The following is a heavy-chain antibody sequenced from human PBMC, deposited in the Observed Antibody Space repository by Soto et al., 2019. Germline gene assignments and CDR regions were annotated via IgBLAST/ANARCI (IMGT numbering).Heavy chain of an antibody. D-gene: IGHD2-8*02. Sequence: EVQMFESGGGLAQPGGSLRLSCAASGFICSSYDMSWFRQAPGKGVEWVSTILVDGRTFYVDSVKGRFTISRDSSQNTVYLQMNRLTAGDTALYYCAKATATGGGAFDICGQGTMVTVSS. J-gene: IGHJ3*02. CDR1: GFICSSYD. CDR3: AKATATGGGAFDI. V-gene: IGHV3-23*01. CDR2: ILVDGRT.